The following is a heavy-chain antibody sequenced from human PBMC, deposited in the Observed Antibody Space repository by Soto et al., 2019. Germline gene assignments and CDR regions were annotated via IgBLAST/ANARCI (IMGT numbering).Heavy chain of an antibody. CDR2: IGTAGDT. D-gene: IGHD6-6*01. CDR3: ARGTALAARGYYGMDV. V-gene: IGHV3-13*01. CDR1: GFTFSSYD. J-gene: IGHJ6*02. Sequence: GGSLRLSCAASGFTFSSYDMHWVRQATGKGLEWVSAIGTAGDTYYPGSVKGRFTISRENAENSLYLQMNSLRAGDTAVYYCARGTALAARGYYGMDVWGQGTTVTVSS.